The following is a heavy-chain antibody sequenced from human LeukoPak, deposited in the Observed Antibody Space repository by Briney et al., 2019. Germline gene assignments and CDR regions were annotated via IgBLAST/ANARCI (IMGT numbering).Heavy chain of an antibody. V-gene: IGHV3-23*01. CDR3: ARDLHYYEAMDV. CDR2: FGSDKKP. J-gene: IGHJ6*02. CDR1: GFTFSAYA. Sequence: GGSLRLSCEASGFTFSAYAMTWVRQAPGQGLEWVSSFGSDKKPHYSESVKGRFANSRDNSKSMLFLQLNSLRAEDKALYYCARDLHYYEAMDVWGQGTTVTVSS.